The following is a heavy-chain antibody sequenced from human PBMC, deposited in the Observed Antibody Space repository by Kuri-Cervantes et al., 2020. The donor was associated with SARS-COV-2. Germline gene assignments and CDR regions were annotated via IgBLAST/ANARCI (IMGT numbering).Heavy chain of an antibody. J-gene: IGHJ4*02. CDR1: GGSMSSYY. Sequence: GSLRLSCTVSGGSMSSYYWSWIRQPPGKGLEWIGNIYYSESTNYNPSLKSRVTISVDTSNNQFSLKLSSVTAADMAVYYCARDSPEYSSSSSVPFDYWGQGTLVTVSS. CDR3: ARDSPEYSSSSSVPFDY. CDR2: IYYSEST. D-gene: IGHD6-6*01. V-gene: IGHV4-59*01.